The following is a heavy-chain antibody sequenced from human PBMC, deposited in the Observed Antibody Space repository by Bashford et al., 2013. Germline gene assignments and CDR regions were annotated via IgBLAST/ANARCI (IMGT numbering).Heavy chain of an antibody. Sequence: WVRQAPGQGLEWMGWISPDSGATEYAPKFQGRVTISVDTSISTAYLQWSGLKASDSAIYYCARHGSSGDANNPRNFLYYHGMDVWGQGTTVTVSS. CDR2: ISPDSGAT. V-gene: IGHV1-2*02. D-gene: IGHD5-24*01. J-gene: IGHJ6*02. CDR3: ARHGSSGDANNPRNFLYYHGMDV.